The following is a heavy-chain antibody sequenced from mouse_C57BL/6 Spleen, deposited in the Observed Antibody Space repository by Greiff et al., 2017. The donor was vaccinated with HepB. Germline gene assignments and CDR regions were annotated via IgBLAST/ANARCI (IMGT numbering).Heavy chain of an antibody. CDR2: IWRGGST. J-gene: IGHJ4*01. CDR1: GFSLTSYG. V-gene: IGHV2-5*01. CDR3: AKNPTTVVANYYAMDY. Sequence: QVQLQQSGPGLVQPSQSLSITCTVSGFSLTSYGVHWVRQSPGKGLEWLGVIWRGGSTDYNAAFMSRLSITKDNSKSQVFFKMNSLQADDTPIYYCAKNPTTVVANYYAMDYWGQGTSVTVSS. D-gene: IGHD1-1*01.